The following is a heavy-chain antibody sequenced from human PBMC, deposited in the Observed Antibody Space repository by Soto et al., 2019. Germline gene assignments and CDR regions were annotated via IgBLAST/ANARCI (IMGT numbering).Heavy chain of an antibody. Sequence: QVHLVQPGVEVKTPGASVKVSCQASGYTFFTYDISWVRQAPGQGLEWMGWISTYSGDTKYAQKFQGRVTITTDTSTTTAYLELRSLRSDDTAVYYCARRRGPTTSEKWFGPWGQGTLFTVSS. CDR1: GYTFFTYD. CDR2: ISTYSGDT. V-gene: IGHV1-18*01. CDR3: ARRRGPTTSEKWFGP. J-gene: IGHJ5*02. D-gene: IGHD5-12*01.